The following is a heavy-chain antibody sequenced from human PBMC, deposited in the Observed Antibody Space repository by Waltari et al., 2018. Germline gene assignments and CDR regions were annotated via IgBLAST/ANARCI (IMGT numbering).Heavy chain of an antibody. CDR2: VYYSGST. CDR1: DDSISSGHYY. D-gene: IGHD6-13*01. CDR3: ARSLHIFRAAAGMFDY. J-gene: IGHJ4*02. Sequence: QLQLQESGPGLLKPSGTLSLTCPVPDDSISSGHYYLGWIRQSPGKGPELIGSVYYSGSTSYNTSLKRRVTISVDTSKKQFSLKLSSVTAADTAVYYCARSLHIFRAAAGMFDYWGQGTLVTVSS. V-gene: IGHV4-39*01.